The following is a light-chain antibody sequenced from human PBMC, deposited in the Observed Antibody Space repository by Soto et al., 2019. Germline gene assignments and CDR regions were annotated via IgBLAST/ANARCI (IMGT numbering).Light chain of an antibody. Sequence: EIVLTQSPATLSLSPGERATLSCRASQSVSSYLAWYQQKPGQAPRLLIYYASNRATSIPARFSGSVSGTDFTLTISRLEPEDFAVYYCQQHSNWPTFGQGTKVEIK. J-gene: IGKJ1*01. V-gene: IGKV3-11*01. CDR1: QSVSSY. CDR2: YAS. CDR3: QQHSNWPT.